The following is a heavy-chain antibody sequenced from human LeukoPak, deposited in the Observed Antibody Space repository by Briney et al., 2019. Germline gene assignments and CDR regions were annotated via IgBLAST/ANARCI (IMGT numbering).Heavy chain of an antibody. CDR1: GGSISSYY. D-gene: IGHD1-26*01. Sequence: PSETLSLTCTVSGGSISSYYWSWIRQPPGKGLEWIGYIYYSGSTNYNPSLKSRVTISVDTSKNQFSLKLSSVTAADTAVYYCARANTVGATDYWGQGTQVTVSS. J-gene: IGHJ4*02. V-gene: IGHV4-59*01. CDR3: ARANTVGATDY. CDR2: IYYSGST.